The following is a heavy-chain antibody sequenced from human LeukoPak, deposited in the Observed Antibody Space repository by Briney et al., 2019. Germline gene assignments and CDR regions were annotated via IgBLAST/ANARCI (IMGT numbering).Heavy chain of an antibody. CDR1: GFSLSTRGRG. J-gene: IGHJ6*02. CDR2: IDWDDGE. Sequence: CGPALMQPTRILTLTYTFSGFSLSTRGRGGGWIRQTPEKALEWLTLIDWDDGEFFNTSLQSRRTISKDTSKNQVVLTMTNMDPVDTATYYCARMVRGTHGSGNKDRQNYYHMDVWGQGTTVTVSS. CDR3: ARMVRGTHGSGNKDRQNYYHMDV. D-gene: IGHD3-10*01. V-gene: IGHV2-70*01.